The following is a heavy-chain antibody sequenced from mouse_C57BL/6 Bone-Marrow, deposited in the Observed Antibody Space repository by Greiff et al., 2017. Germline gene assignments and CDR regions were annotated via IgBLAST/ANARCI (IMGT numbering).Heavy chain of an antibody. D-gene: IGHD2-4*01. V-gene: IGHV1-82*01. CDR1: GYAFSSSW. J-gene: IGHJ2*01. CDR2: IYPGDGDT. Sequence: QVQLQQSGPELVKPGASVKISCKASGYAFSSSWMNWVKQRPGKGLEWIGRIYPGDGDTNYNGKFKGKATLTADKSSSTAYMQLSSLTSEDSAVYFWAREWDYDGLDYWGQGTTLTVSS. CDR3: AREWDYDGLDY.